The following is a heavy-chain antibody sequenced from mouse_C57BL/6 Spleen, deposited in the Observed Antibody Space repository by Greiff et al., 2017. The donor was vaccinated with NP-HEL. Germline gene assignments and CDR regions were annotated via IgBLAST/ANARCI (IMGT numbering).Heavy chain of an antibody. CDR1: GFTFSDYG. D-gene: IGHD2-5*01. V-gene: IGHV5-17*01. CDR2: ISSGSSTI. CDR3: ARPSKYYAMDY. Sequence: EVQRVESGGGLVKPGGSLKLSCAASGFTFSDYGMHWVRQAPEKGLEWVAYISSGSSTIYYADTVKGRFTLTRDNAKNTLFLQMTSLRSEDTAMYYCARPSKYYAMDYWGQGTSVTVSS. J-gene: IGHJ4*01.